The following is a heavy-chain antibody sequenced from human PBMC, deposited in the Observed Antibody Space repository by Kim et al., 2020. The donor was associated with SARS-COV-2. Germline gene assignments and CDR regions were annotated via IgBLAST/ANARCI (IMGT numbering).Heavy chain of an antibody. CDR2: IKSKGGGEAT. D-gene: IGHD1-26*01. CDR1: GFTFSSFW. J-gene: IGHJ5*02. Sequence: GGSLRLSCAASGFTFSSFWMRWVRQAPGEGLEWVGRIKSKGGGEATDYSSPVKGRLTISRDDSRNTVYLQMNGLKTEDTAVYYCAAHSTEWGLGTWGQG. CDR3: AAHSTEWGLGT. V-gene: IGHV3-15*01.